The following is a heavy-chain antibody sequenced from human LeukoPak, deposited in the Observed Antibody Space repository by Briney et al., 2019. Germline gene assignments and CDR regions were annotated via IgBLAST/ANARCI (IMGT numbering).Heavy chain of an antibody. CDR3: ARDGGFSFFDY. V-gene: IGHV4-59*11. D-gene: IGHD5-12*01. Sequence: PSETLSLTCTVSGGSISSHYWSWIRQPPGTGLEWIGYIYYSGSTNYNPSLKSRVTISVDTSKNQFSLKLSSVTAADTAVYHCARDGGFSFFDYRGQGTLVTVSS. J-gene: IGHJ4*02. CDR1: GGSISSHY. CDR2: IYYSGST.